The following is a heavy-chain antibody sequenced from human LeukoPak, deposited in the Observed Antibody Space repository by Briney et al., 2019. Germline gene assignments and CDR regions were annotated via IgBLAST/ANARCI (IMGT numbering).Heavy chain of an antibody. CDR2: INPSGGST. D-gene: IGHD3-22*01. J-gene: IGHJ3*02. Sequence: ASVKVSCKASGYTFTSYYMHWVRQAPGQGLEWMGIINPSGGSTSYAQKFQGRVTMTRDMSTSTVYMELNSLRSEDTAVYYCARGGWLDHDAFDIWGQGTMVAVSS. V-gene: IGHV1-46*01. CDR3: ARGGWLDHDAFDI. CDR1: GYTFTSYY.